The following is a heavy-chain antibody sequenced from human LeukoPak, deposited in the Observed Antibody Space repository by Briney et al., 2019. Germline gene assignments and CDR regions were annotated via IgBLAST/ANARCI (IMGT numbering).Heavy chain of an antibody. J-gene: IGHJ6*02. Sequence: PGGSLRLSCAASGFTFSDYYMSWIRQAPGKGLEWVSYISSSGSTIYYADSVKGRFTISRDNAKNSLYLQMNSLRAEDTAVYYCARDFRFLEWSAESYGMDVWGQGTTVTVSS. CDR1: GFTFSDYY. CDR3: ARDFRFLEWSAESYGMDV. CDR2: ISSSGSTI. D-gene: IGHD3-3*01. V-gene: IGHV3-11*01.